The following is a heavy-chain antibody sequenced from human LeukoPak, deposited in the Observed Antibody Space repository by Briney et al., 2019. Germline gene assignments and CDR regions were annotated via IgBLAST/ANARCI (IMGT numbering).Heavy chain of an antibody. CDR1: GFTFSSYW. CDR2: INSDGSST. CDR3: ARSHTGTYLLDY. J-gene: IGHJ4*02. D-gene: IGHD1-26*01. Sequence: GGSLRLSCGAAGFTFSSYWMHWDRQAPGKVLVWVSRINSDGSSTNYADSVKGRFTMSSDNAKNTLHLQMNSLRAEDTAVYYCARSHTGTYLLDYSGQGTLVTVSS. V-gene: IGHV3-74*01.